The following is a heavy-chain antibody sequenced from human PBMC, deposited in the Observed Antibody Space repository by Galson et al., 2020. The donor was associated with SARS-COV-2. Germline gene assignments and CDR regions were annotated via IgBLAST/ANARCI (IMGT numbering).Heavy chain of an antibody. CDR3: AKDRLTGYGTYWSD. Sequence: GGSLRLSCAASGFTFNTYAMTWVRQAPGKGLEWVSTIDPSGDDTYYAASVKGHFTISRDNSKNTLFLQLNSLRDADTAVYYCAKDRLTGYGTYWSDWGRGTMVTVSS. J-gene: IGHJ3*01. CDR1: GFTFNTYA. CDR2: IDPSGDDT. V-gene: IGHV3-23*01. D-gene: IGHD3-3*01.